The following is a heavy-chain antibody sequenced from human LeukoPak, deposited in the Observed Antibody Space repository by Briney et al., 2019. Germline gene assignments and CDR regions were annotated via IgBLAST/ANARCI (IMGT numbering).Heavy chain of an antibody. CDR3: ARGFGSCSTHIAHFDL. CDR1: GFTFSDYG. Sequence: PGGSLRLSCAASGFTFSDYGMHWVRQAPGKGLEWVAVMWYDGGEKYYADSVKGRFTISRDNSKNTLYLQMNSLRAEDTAVYYCARGFGSCSTHIAHFDLWGQGTLVAVSS. J-gene: IGHJ4*02. D-gene: IGHD3-3*01. CDR2: MWYDGGEK. V-gene: IGHV3-33*01.